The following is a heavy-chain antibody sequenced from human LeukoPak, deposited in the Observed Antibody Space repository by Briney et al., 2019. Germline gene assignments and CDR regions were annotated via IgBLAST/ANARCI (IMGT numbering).Heavy chain of an antibody. CDR2: INPSGGST. CDR1: GYTFTSYY. D-gene: IGHD6-13*01. Sequence: ASVKVSCKASGYTFTSYYMHWVRQAPGQGLEWMGKINPSGGSTSYAQKFQGRVTMTRDTSTSTVYMELSSLRSEDTAVYYCARAPQGYSSSWYLFDYWGQGTLVTVSS. V-gene: IGHV1-46*01. J-gene: IGHJ4*02. CDR3: ARAPQGYSSSWYLFDY.